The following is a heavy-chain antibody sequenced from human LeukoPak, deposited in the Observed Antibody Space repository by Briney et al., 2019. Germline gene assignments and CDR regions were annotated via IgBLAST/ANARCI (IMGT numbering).Heavy chain of an antibody. D-gene: IGHD3-16*01. CDR1: GYSISSSNW. CDR2: IYFSGST. Sequence: PSETLSPTCAVSGYSISSSNWWGWIRQPPGKGLEWIGYIYFSGSTDYNPSLRSRVTISVDRSKNQFSLKLRSVTAADTAIYYCARHWTNGGNNWFDPWSQGTLVTVSS. J-gene: IGHJ5*02. V-gene: IGHV4-28*01. CDR3: ARHWTNGGNNWFDP.